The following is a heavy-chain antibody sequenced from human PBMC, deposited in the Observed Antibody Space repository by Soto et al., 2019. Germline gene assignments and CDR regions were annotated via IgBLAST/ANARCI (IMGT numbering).Heavy chain of an antibody. CDR1: GYTFTSYA. J-gene: IGHJ3*02. V-gene: IGHV1-3*01. CDR3: ATAIADDAFDI. D-gene: IGHD2-21*01. Sequence: QVQLVQSGAEVKKPGASVKVSCKASGYTFTSYAMHWVRQAPGQRLEWIGWINAGNGNTKYSQKFQGRVTITRDTSASTAYMELSSLRSEDTAVYYCATAIADDAFDIWGRGTRVTVSS. CDR2: INAGNGNT.